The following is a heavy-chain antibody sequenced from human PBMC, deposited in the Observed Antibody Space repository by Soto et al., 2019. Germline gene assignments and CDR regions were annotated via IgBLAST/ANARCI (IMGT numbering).Heavy chain of an antibody. J-gene: IGHJ2*01. Sequence: GGSLRLSCAASGFTFSSYGMHWVRQAPGKGLEWVAVIWYDGSNKYYADSVKGRFTISRDNSKNTLYLQMNSLRAEDTAVYYCARGILVVPAAMMSVGWYFDLWGRGTLVTVSS. V-gene: IGHV3-33*01. D-gene: IGHD2-2*01. CDR1: GFTFSSYG. CDR3: ARGILVVPAAMMSVGWYFDL. CDR2: IWYDGSNK.